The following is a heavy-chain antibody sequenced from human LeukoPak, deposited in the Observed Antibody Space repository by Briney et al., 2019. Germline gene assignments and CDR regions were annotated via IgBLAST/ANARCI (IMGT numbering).Heavy chain of an antibody. J-gene: IGHJ4*02. CDR1: GGSISSYY. CDR3: ARRRYCSGGSCFGAYYFDY. CDR2: IYYSGST. Sequence: SETLSLTCTVSGGSISSYYWSWIRQPPGKGLEWIGYIYYSGSTNYNLSLKSRVTISVDTSKNQFSLKLSSVTAADTAVYYCARRRYCSGGSCFGAYYFDYWGQGTLVTVSS. D-gene: IGHD2-15*01. V-gene: IGHV4-59*08.